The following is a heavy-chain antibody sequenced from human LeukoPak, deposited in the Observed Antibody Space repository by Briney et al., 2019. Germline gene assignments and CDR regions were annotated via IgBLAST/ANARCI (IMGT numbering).Heavy chain of an antibody. CDR1: GFTFSSYW. Sequence: PGGSLRLSCAASGFTFSSYWMHWVRQAPGKGLVWVSRINSDGSSTSYADSVKGRFTISRDNAKNTLHLQMNSVRAEDTAVYYCAREAVAGTWDWFDPWGQGTLVTVSS. CDR2: INSDGSST. CDR3: AREAVAGTWDWFDP. V-gene: IGHV3-74*01. J-gene: IGHJ5*02. D-gene: IGHD6-19*01.